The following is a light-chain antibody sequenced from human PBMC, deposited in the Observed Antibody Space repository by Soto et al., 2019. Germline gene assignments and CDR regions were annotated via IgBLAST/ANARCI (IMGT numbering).Light chain of an antibody. CDR3: SSYTSSSTL. V-gene: IGLV2-14*01. J-gene: IGLJ1*01. CDR2: AVT. Sequence: QSVLTQPASVSVSPGQSITISCTGTSSDVGGYNYVSLYQQHPGKAPKLMIYAVTDRPSGVSSRFSGSKSGNTASLTISGLQAEDEADYYCSSYTSSSTLFGTGTKVTVL. CDR1: SSDVGGYNY.